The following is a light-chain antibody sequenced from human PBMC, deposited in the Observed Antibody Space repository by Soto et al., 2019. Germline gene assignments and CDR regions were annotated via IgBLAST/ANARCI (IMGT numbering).Light chain of an antibody. CDR2: FAS. J-gene: IGKJ4*01. CDR3: QQYNKWPLT. Sequence: EIVMTQSPATLSVSPGERATLSCRASESVNNNLAWYQQKPGQAPRLLIYFASTSATGIPARFSGSGSGTEFTLTISSLQSEDFAVYYCQQYNKWPLTFGGGTKVETK. CDR1: ESVNNN. V-gene: IGKV3-15*01.